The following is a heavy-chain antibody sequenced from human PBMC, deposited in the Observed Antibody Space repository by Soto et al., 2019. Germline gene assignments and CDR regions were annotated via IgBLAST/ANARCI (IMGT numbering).Heavy chain of an antibody. V-gene: IGHV4-59*01. Sequence: XETLSLTCTVSAFSISSYYWSWIRQPPGKGLEWIGYVYYNGNTNYNPSLKSRVLISVDSSNNQFSLHLMSVTAADTAVYYCARDGGGGLDVWGQGTTVTVSS. J-gene: IGHJ6*02. CDR3: ARDGGGGLDV. CDR1: AFSISSYY. CDR2: VYYNGNT. D-gene: IGHD3-16*01.